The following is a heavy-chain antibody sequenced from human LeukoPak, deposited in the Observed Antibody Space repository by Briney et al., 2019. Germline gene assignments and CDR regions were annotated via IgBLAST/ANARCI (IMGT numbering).Heavy chain of an antibody. CDR2: INQGGSET. CDR3: ARDPSGYYQFDS. CDR1: GFTFTKHW. D-gene: IGHD3-22*01. J-gene: IGHJ4*02. V-gene: IGHV3-7*01. Sequence: GGSLRLSCATSGFTFTKHWMSWVRQAPGKGLEWVANINQGGSETNYVDSVKGRFTISRDNAKNSVYLQMNSLRVDDTAVYYCARDPSGYYQFDSWGQGTLVTVSS.